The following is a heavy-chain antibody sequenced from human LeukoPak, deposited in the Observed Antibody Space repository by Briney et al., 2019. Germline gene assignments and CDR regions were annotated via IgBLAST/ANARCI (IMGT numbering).Heavy chain of an antibody. Sequence: GGSLRLSCAASGFTVSSYAMHWVRQAPGKGLEWVAVISYDGSNEYYADSVKGRFTISRDNSKNTLYLQMNSLRAEDTAVYYCARDLGSGWTMGTFDYWGQGTLVTVSS. CDR1: GFTVSSYA. CDR2: ISYDGSNE. CDR3: ARDLGSGWTMGTFDY. D-gene: IGHD6-19*01. V-gene: IGHV3-30*04. J-gene: IGHJ4*02.